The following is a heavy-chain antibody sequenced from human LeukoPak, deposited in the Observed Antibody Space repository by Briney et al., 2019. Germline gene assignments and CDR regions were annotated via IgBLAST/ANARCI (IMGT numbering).Heavy chain of an antibody. CDR3: ARDREGYSSGSYGMDV. CDR2: ISAYNGNT. Sequence: ASVKVPCKASGYTFTSYGISWVRQAPGQGLEWMGWISAYNGNTNYAQKLQGRVTMTTDTSTSTAYMELRSLRSDDTAVYYCARDREGYSSGSYGMDVWGKGTTVTVSS. J-gene: IGHJ6*04. V-gene: IGHV1-18*01. D-gene: IGHD6-19*01. CDR1: GYTFTSYG.